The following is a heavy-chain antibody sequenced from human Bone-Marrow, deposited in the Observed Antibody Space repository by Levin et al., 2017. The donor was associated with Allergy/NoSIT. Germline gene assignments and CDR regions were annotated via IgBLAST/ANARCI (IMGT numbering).Heavy chain of an antibody. D-gene: IGHD1-14*01. CDR2: ISSSGSDM. J-gene: IGHJ4*02. Sequence: NPGGSLRLSCTVSGFTFSIYSINWVRQAPGKGLEWVSSISSSGSDMYYVDSVKGRFTISRDNAKNSLTLQMNSLRAEDTAVYYCAREGTPQSWDYWGQGTLVSVSS. V-gene: IGHV3-21*01. CDR1: GFTFSIYS. CDR3: AREGTPQSWDY.